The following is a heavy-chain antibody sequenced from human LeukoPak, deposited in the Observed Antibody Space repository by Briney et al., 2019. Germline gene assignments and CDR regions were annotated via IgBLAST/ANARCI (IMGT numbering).Heavy chain of an antibody. Sequence: SVKVSCKASGGTFSSYAISWVRQAPGQGLEWMGRIIPILGIANYAQKFQGRVTITADKSTSTAYMELSSLRSEDTAVYYCARLDCSGGSCYIPLDAFDIWGQGTMVTVSS. CDR1: GGTFSSYA. V-gene: IGHV1-69*04. CDR2: IIPILGIA. D-gene: IGHD2-15*01. J-gene: IGHJ3*02. CDR3: ARLDCSGGSCYIPLDAFDI.